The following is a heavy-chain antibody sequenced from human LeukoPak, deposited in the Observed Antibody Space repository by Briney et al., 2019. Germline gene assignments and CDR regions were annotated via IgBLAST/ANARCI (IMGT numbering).Heavy chain of an antibody. J-gene: IGHJ5*02. CDR1: GGSISSGGYY. V-gene: IGHV4-31*03. CDR3: ARVTVVVPAATNWFDP. D-gene: IGHD2-2*01. CDR2: IYYSGST. Sequence: SETLSPTCTVSGGSISSGGYYWSWIRQHPGKGLEWIGYIYYSGSTYYNPSLKSRVTISVDTSKNQFSLKLSSVTAADTAVYYCARVTVVVPAATNWFDPWGQGTLVTVSS.